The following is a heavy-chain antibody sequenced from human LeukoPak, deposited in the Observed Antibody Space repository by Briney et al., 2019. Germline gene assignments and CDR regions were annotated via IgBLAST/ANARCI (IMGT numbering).Heavy chain of an antibody. CDR1: GGSISSGSYY. CDR2: IYTSGST. CDR3: AREKWELRQSAFDI. D-gene: IGHD1-26*01. Sequence: SETLPLTCTVSGGSISSGSYYWSWIRQPAGKGLEWIGRIYTSGSTNYNPSLKSRVTISVDTSKNQFSLKLSSVTAADTAVYYCAREKWELRQSAFDIWGQGTMVTVSS. V-gene: IGHV4-61*02. J-gene: IGHJ3*02.